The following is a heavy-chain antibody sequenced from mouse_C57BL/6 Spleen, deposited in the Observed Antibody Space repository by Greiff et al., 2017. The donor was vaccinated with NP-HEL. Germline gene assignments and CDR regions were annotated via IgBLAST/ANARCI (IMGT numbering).Heavy chain of an antibody. CDR2: IDPSDSET. D-gene: IGHD1-1*01. V-gene: IGHV1-52*01. Sequence: QVQLQQPGAELVRPGSSVKLSCKASGYTFTSYWMHWVKQRPIQGLEWIGNIDPSDSETHYNQKFKDKATLTVDKSSSTAYMQLSSLTSEDSAVYYCAREFITTVVEDAMDYWGQGTSVTVSS. CDR3: AREFITTVVEDAMDY. J-gene: IGHJ4*01. CDR1: GYTFTSYW.